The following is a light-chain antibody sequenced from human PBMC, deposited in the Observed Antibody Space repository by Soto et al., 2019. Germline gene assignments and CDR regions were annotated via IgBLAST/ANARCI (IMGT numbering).Light chain of an antibody. Sequence: DIQMPQSPSSLSASIGDRVTITCQASQNITNNLSWYQQKPGKAPNLLIYHASKLAKGVTSRFSGSGSGTDFSFIITSLQREDLATYYCQQYYGLPPLTFGQGTRLGIK. CDR1: QNITNN. V-gene: IGKV1-33*01. J-gene: IGKJ5*01. CDR2: HAS. CDR3: QQYYGLPPLT.